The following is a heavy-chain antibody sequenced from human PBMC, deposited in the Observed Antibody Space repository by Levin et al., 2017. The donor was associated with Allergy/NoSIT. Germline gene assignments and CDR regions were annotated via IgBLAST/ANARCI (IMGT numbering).Heavy chain of an antibody. V-gene: IGHV3-9*01. CDR3: AKGSGGFYRGGYFDL. CDR2: ISWNSAQM. J-gene: IGHJ2*01. D-gene: IGHD2-8*02. CDR1: GFTFDDYA. Sequence: GGSLRLSCAASGFTFDDYAMSWVRQAPGKGLEWVSSISWNSAQMVYAASVKGRFSISRDNVKNFLFLQMNSLRVDDTAFYYCAKGSGGFYRGGYFDLWGRATLVTVSS.